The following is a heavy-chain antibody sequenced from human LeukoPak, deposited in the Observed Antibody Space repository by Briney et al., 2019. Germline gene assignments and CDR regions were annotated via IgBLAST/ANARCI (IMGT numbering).Heavy chain of an antibody. V-gene: IGHV3-53*01. CDR2: IYSSVT. J-gene: IGHJ4*02. CDR1: GFTVSSNS. Sequence: GGSLRLSCTVSGFTVSSNSMSWVRQAPGKGLEWVSFIYSSVTHYSDSVKGRFTISRDNSKNTLFLQMNSLRAEDTAVYYCARRAGAYSHPYDYWGQGTLVTVSS. D-gene: IGHD4/OR15-4a*01. CDR3: ARRAGAYSHPYDY.